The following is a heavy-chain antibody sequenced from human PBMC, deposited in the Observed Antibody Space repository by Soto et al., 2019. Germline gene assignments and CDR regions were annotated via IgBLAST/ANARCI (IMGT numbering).Heavy chain of an antibody. CDR1: GFTFSNYA. Sequence: EVPILQSGGGLEQPGGSLRLSCAASGFTFSNYAMSWIRQAPGKGLEWVSTIRETGNTYYADSVRGRFATSRDNSENTLYLQMSSLRAEDTAVYYCAKQQMGVIRALDYWGQGTLVTVSS. V-gene: IGHV3-23*01. D-gene: IGHD1-26*01. J-gene: IGHJ4*02. CDR3: AKQQMGVIRALDY. CDR2: IRETGNT.